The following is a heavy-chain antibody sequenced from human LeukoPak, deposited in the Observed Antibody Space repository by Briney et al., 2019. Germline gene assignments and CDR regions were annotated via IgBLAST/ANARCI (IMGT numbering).Heavy chain of an antibody. CDR1: GGSFSGYY. J-gene: IGHJ4*02. D-gene: IGHD3-10*01. Sequence: SETLSLTCAVYGGSFSGYYWSWIRQPPGKGLEWIGEINHSGSTNYNPSLKSRVTISVDTSKNQFSLKLSSVTAADTAVYYCARIMVRGVNIDYWGQGTLVTVSS. CDR2: INHSGST. V-gene: IGHV4-34*01. CDR3: ARIMVRGVNIDY.